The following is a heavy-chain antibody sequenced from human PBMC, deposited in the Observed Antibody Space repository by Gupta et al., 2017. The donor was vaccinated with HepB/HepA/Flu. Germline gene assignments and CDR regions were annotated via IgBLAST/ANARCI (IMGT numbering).Heavy chain of an antibody. D-gene: IGHD3-3*01. V-gene: IGHV1-46*01. CDR1: GFTFTSYY. CDR3: ARGGRADVGVVIIDHYFDY. J-gene: IGHJ4*02. CDR2: INPSGGRT. Sequence: HVQLVQSGAAATKPGASVKVSCMASGFTFTSYYIDWVRQAPGQGFGWVGIINPSGGRTSYEQKFQGRVTMTRDTSTSTVYMELSSLRSEDTAVYYCARGGRADVGVVIIDHYFDYWGQGSLVTVSS.